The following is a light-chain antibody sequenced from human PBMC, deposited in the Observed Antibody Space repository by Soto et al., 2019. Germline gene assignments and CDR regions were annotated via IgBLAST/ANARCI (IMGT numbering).Light chain of an antibody. J-gene: IGLJ2*01. Sequence: QSVLTQPPSVSGAPGQRVTISCTGNSSNLGAGYDVHWYQQLPGAAPKLMIYEVSNRPSGVSNRFSGSKSGNTASLTISGLQAEDEADYYCSSYTSSSTLKVFGGGTKLTVL. CDR2: EVS. CDR3: SSYTSSSTLKV. V-gene: IGLV1-40*01. CDR1: SSNLGAGYD.